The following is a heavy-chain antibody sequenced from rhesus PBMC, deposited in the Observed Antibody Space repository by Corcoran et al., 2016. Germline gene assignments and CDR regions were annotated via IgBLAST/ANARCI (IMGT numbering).Heavy chain of an antibody. Sequence: QGQLQESGPGLVKPSETLPLTCAVSGASISSHYWSWIRQPPGTGLEWIGYSAGGVGSTKYNPTLKCRVTMSRDTSKNQISLKLTSVTAADTAVYYCARDASNRFDVWGAGVLVTVSS. CDR1: GASISSHY. V-gene: IGHV4S6*01. CDR2: SAGGVGST. J-gene: IGHJ5-1*01. CDR3: ARDASNRFDV.